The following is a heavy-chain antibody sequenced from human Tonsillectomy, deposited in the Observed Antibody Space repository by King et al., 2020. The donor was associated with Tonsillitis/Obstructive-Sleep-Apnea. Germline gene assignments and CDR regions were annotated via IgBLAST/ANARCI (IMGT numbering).Heavy chain of an antibody. D-gene: IGHD2-2*01. CDR1: GGSFSGYY. J-gene: IGHJ4*02. V-gene: IGHV4-34*01. CDR2: INHSGIT. Sequence: VQLQQWGAGLLKPSETLSLTCAVYGGSFSGYYCNWIRQPPGNGLEWIGEINHSGITNYNPSLKSRVTISVDTSKNQFSLNLDSVTAADTAVYYCARGSTTKKAFAYWGQGTLVTVSS. CDR3: ARGSTTKKAFAY.